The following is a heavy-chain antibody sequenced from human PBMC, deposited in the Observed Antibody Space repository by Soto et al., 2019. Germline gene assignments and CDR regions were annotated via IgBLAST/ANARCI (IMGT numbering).Heavy chain of an antibody. CDR1: GFIFTSYG. CDR3: ARVGGSYSADY. J-gene: IGHJ4*02. D-gene: IGHD1-26*01. CDR2: IWYDGSRK. Sequence: GGSLRLSCAASGFIFTSYGMHWVRQAPGRGLEWVAVIWYDGSRKYYADSVQGRFTISRDDSKNTLYLQMNSLRVDDSAVYYCARVGGSYSADYWGQGTLVTVSS. V-gene: IGHV3-33*01.